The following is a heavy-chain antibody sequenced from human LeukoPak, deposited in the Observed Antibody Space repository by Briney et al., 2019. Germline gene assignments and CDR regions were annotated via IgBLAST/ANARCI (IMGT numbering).Heavy chain of an antibody. CDR2: IIPILGIA. J-gene: IGHJ4*02. CDR1: GGTFSSYA. Sequence: SVKVSCKASGGTFSSYAISWVRQAPGQGREWMGRIIPILGIANYAQKFQGRVTITEDKATSTAYMELSSLRYEDTAVYYCESSLAAPKLDYWGQGTLVTVSS. D-gene: IGHD6-13*01. CDR3: ESSLAAPKLDY. V-gene: IGHV1-69*04.